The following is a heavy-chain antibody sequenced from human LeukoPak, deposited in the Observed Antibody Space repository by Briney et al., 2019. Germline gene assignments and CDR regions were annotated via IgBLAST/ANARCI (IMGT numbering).Heavy chain of an antibody. J-gene: IGHJ4*02. CDR3: VGGPGPLRLGELPIDY. Sequence: TGRSLRLSCAASGFTFDDYAMHWVRQAPGKGLEWVSGISWNSGSIGYADSVKGRFTISRDNAKNSLYLQMNSLRAEDTALYYCVGGPGPLRLGELPIDYWGQGTLVTVSS. CDR2: ISWNSGSI. V-gene: IGHV3-9*01. D-gene: IGHD3-16*01. CDR1: GFTFDDYA.